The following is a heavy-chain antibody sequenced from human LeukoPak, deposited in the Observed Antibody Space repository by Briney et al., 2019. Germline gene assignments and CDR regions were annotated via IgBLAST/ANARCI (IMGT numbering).Heavy chain of an antibody. CDR3: AKSTEVLRLFDY. CDR1: GFTFSSYA. V-gene: IGHV3-23*01. D-gene: IGHD4-23*01. CDR2: ISGSGGST. J-gene: IGHJ4*02. Sequence: GGPLRLSCAASGFTFSSYAMSWVRQAPGKGLEWVSAISGSGGSTYYADSVKGRFTISRDNSKNTLYLQMNSLRAEDTAVYYCAKSTEVLRLFDYWGQGTLVTVSS.